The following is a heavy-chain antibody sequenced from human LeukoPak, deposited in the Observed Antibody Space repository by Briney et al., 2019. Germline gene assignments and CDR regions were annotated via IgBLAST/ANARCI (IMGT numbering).Heavy chain of an antibody. Sequence: ASVKVSRKASGYTFTSYYMHWVRQAPGQGLEWMGIINPSGGSTSYAQKFQGRVTMTRDTSTSTVYMELSSQRSEDTAVYYCARDGPRIAALGEDFDYWGQGTLVTVSS. J-gene: IGHJ4*02. V-gene: IGHV1-46*01. CDR2: INPSGGST. D-gene: IGHD6-6*01. CDR3: ARDGPRIAALGEDFDY. CDR1: GYTFTSYY.